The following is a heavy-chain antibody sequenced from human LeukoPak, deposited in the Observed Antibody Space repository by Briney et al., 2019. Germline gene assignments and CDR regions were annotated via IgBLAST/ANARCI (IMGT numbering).Heavy chain of an antibody. CDR2: IYYSGST. Sequence: SETLSLTCTVSGGSISSSSYYWGWIRQPPGKGLEWIGGIYYSGSTYYNPSLKSRVTISVDTSKNQFSLKLSSVTAADTAVYYCARAYSSSWYFNWFDPWGQGTLVTVSS. CDR1: GGSISSSSYY. CDR3: ARAYSSSWYFNWFDP. V-gene: IGHV4-39*07. J-gene: IGHJ5*02. D-gene: IGHD6-13*01.